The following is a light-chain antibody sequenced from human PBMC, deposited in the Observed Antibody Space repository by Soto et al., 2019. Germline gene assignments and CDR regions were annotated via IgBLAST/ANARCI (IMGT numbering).Light chain of an antibody. V-gene: IGLV2-14*01. CDR1: SSDVGGYNS. Sequence: QSALTQPASVSGSPGQSITISCTGTSSDVGGYNSVSWYQQHPGKAPKLLLYGNNNRPSGVPDRFSGSKSGTSASLAITGLQTEDEADYYCQSYDTSLDALYVFGTGTKLTVL. CDR3: QSYDTSLDALYV. J-gene: IGLJ1*01. CDR2: GNN.